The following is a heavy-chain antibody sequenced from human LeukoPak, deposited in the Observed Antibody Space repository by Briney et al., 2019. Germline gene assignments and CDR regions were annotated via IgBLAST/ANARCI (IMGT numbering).Heavy chain of an antibody. V-gene: IGHV3-30*18. Sequence: GRSLRLSCAASGFTFSSYGMHWVRQAPGKGLEWVAVISYDGGNKYYADSVKGRFTISRDNSKSTLYLQMNSLRAEDTAVYYCAKDDASSGLFDYWGQGTLVTVSS. CDR2: ISYDGGNK. D-gene: IGHD6-19*01. CDR3: AKDDASSGLFDY. J-gene: IGHJ4*02. CDR1: GFTFSSYG.